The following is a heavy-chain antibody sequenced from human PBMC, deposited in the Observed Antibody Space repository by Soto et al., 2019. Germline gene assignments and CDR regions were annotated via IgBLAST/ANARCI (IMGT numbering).Heavy chain of an antibody. D-gene: IGHD3-10*01. CDR1: GGTFSSYA. J-gene: IGHJ3*02. V-gene: IGHV1-69*04. CDR3: ARVMWFGESNDAFDI. CDR2: IIPILGIA. Sequence: SVKVSCKASGGTFSSYAISWVRQAPGQGLEWMGRIIPILGIANYAQKFQGRVTITADKSTSTAYMELSSLRSEDTAVYYCARVMWFGESNDAFDIWGQGTMVTVSS.